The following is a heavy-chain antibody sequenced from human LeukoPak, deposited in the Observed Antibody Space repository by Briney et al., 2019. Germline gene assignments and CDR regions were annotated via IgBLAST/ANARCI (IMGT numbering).Heavy chain of an antibody. J-gene: IGHJ4*02. Sequence: GGSLRLSCAASGFTFSDYAMNWVRQAPGKGLEWVSYISNSGSYTNYADSVKGRFTISRDNAKNSLYLQMNSLRAEDTAVYYCARSRGAGPGAYFDYWGQGTLITVSS. CDR2: ISNSGSYT. CDR3: ARSRGAGPGAYFDY. D-gene: IGHD6-19*01. V-gene: IGHV3-11*03. CDR1: GFTFSDYA.